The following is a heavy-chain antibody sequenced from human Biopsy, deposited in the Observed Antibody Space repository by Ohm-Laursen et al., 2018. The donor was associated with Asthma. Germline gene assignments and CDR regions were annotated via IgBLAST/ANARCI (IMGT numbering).Heavy chain of an antibody. Sequence: GTLSLTCLVSGDAMSTSGSYWGWIRQSPGKGLEWIGSIYYSGRTYYNPSLESRVTISADTSKNHFSLKVTSVTAADTAVYYCARAVSSSSYWYFGLWGRGDLVTVSS. CDR2: IYYSGRT. CDR1: GDAMSTSGSY. V-gene: IGHV4-39*02. CDR3: ARAVSSSSYWYFGL. D-gene: IGHD6-6*01. J-gene: IGHJ2*01.